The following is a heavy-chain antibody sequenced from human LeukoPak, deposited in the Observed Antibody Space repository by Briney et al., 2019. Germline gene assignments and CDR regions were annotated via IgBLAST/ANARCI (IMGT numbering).Heavy chain of an antibody. V-gene: IGHV3-48*01. CDR1: GFTFSSYS. D-gene: IGHD6-13*01. J-gene: IGHJ5*02. CDR2: ISSSSSTI. Sequence: PGGSLRLSCAASGFTFSSYSMNWVRQAPGKGLEWVSYISSSSSTIYYADSVKGRFTISRDNAKNSLYLQMNSLRAEDTAVYYCARYSSSWYDINWFDPWGQGTLVTVSS. CDR3: ARYSSSWYDINWFDP.